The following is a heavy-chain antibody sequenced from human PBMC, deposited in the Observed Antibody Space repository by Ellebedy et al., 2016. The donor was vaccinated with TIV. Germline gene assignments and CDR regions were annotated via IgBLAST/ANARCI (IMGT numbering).Heavy chain of an antibody. V-gene: IGHV1-8*01. Sequence: AASVKVSCKASGYTFTSYDINWVRQATGQGLEWMGWMNPNSGNTGYAQKFQGRVTMTRNTSISTAYMELSSLRSEDTAVYYCATAKSAPRRITIFGVVIMGGYGMDVWGQGTTVTVSS. J-gene: IGHJ6*02. D-gene: IGHD3-3*01. CDR3: ATAKSAPRRITIFGVVIMGGYGMDV. CDR1: GYTFTSYD. CDR2: MNPNSGNT.